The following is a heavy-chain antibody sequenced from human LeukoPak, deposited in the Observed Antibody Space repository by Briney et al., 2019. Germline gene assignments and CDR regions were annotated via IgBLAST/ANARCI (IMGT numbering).Heavy chain of an antibody. V-gene: IGHV1-2*02. CDR2: INPNSGAT. CDR3: AREGGSYSVDY. Sequence: GASVKVSCRASGYTFIGYYMHWVRQAPGQGLEWMGWINPNSGATNYAQKFQGRVTMTRDTSISTAYMELSGLRSDDTAVYYCAREGGSYSVDYWGQGTLVTVSS. D-gene: IGHD1-26*01. J-gene: IGHJ4*02. CDR1: GYTFIGYY.